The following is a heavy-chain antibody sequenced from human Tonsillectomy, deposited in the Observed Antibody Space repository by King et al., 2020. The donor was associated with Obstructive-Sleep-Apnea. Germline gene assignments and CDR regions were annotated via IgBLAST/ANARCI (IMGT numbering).Heavy chain of an antibody. Sequence: QLVQSGGGLVQSGGSLRLSCAASGFTFSDYWMTWVRQAPGKGLGWVANIKQDGSEKYYVDSVKGRFSISRDNADNSLSLQMDSLRAEDTAVYYCAKGSYRHDYWGQGTLVTVSS. V-gene: IGHV3-7*01. CDR1: GFTFSDYW. CDR3: AKGSYRHDY. J-gene: IGHJ4*02. CDR2: IKQDGSEK. D-gene: IGHD3-16*02.